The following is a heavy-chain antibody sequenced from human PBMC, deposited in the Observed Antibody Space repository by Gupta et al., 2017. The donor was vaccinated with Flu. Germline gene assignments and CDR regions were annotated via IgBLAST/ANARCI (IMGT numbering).Heavy chain of an antibody. CDR2: IYSSGIT. J-gene: IGHJ4*02. V-gene: IGHV4-39*02. CDR3: ARLNRRGGLLYFFDS. Sequence: QLHLHESGPGLVRPSETLSLTCSVSGDSIVSDTYNWGWVRQRPGKILVWGGSIYSSGITFLNAALRNRVTIVDHKYKKRGRLRLTYVQEEETEVYFCARLNRRGGLLYFFDSWGPGTLVAVSS. D-gene: IGHD3-10*01. CDR1: GDSIVSDTYN.